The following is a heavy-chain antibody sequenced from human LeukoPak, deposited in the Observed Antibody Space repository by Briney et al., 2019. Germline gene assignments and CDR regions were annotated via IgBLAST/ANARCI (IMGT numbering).Heavy chain of an antibody. D-gene: IGHD3-22*01. CDR3: AIDSSGYYSHHFDY. CDR2: ISAYNGNT. Sequence: ASVKVSCKASGYTLTSYGISWVRQAPGQWLEWMGWISAYNGNTNYAQKLQGRVTMTTDTSTSTAYMELRSLRSDDTAVYYCAIDSSGYYSHHFDYWGQGTLVTVSS. J-gene: IGHJ4*02. CDR1: GYTLTSYG. V-gene: IGHV1-18*01.